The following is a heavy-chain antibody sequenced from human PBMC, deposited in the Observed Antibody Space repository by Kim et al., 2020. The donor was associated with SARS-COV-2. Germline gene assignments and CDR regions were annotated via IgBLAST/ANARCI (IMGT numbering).Heavy chain of an antibody. V-gene: IGHV4-59*01. D-gene: IGHD2-2*01. CDR1: GGSISSYY. J-gene: IGHJ6*02. CDR2: IYYSGGT. Sequence: SETLSLTCTVSGGSISSYYWSWIRQPPGKGLEWIGYIYYSGGTNYNPSLKSRVTISVDTSKNQFSLKLSSVTAADTAVYYCARGTGWSYYYYGMDVWGQGTTVTVSS. CDR3: ARGTGWSYYYYGMDV.